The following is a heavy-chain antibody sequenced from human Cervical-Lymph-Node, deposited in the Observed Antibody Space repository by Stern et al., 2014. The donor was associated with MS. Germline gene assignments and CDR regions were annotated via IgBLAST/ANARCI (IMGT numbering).Heavy chain of an antibody. V-gene: IGHV1-58*01. J-gene: IGHJ4*02. D-gene: IGHD1-26*01. CDR2: IVRGSGNT. CDR1: GFTFNNSA. Sequence: QLVQSGPEVRKPGTSVKVSCTASGFTFNNSAVQWVRQARGPRLEWIGWIVRGSGNTIYAQQFQERVTISRDMSTNTAYMALSSLRSEDTAVYYCATGILGATPLFAHWGQGSLVTVSS. CDR3: ATGILGATPLFAH.